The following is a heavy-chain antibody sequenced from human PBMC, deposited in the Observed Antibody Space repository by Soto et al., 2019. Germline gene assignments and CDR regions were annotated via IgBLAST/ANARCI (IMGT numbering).Heavy chain of an antibody. CDR1: GGSISSGGYY. CDR2: IYYSGST. CDR3: ARRTIFGVVNLSTMDV. J-gene: IGHJ6*02. D-gene: IGHD3-3*01. Sequence: LSLTCTVSGGSISSGGYYWSWIRQHPGKGLEWIGYIYYSGSTYYNPSLKSRVTISVDTSKNQFSLKLSSVTAADTAVYYCARRTIFGVVNLSTMDVWGQGTTVTVSS. V-gene: IGHV4-31*03.